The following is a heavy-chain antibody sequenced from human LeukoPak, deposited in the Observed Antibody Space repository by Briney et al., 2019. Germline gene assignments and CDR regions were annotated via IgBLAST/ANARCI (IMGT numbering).Heavy chain of an antibody. CDR2: INHSGST. CDR3: ARDYYDSSGHLAHDAFDI. D-gene: IGHD3-22*01. Sequence: SETLSLTCAVYGVSFSGYYWSWIRQPPGKGLEWIGEINHSGSTNYNPSLKSRVTISVDTSKNQFSQKLSSVTAADTAVYYCARDYYDSSGHLAHDAFDIWGQGTMVTVSS. J-gene: IGHJ3*02. V-gene: IGHV4-34*01. CDR1: GVSFSGYY.